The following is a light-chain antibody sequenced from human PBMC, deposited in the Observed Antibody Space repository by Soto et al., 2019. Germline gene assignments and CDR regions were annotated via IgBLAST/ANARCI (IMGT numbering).Light chain of an antibody. CDR1: SSDVGGYNY. CDR2: EVT. V-gene: IGLV2-14*01. CDR3: TSYTAGSTWI. J-gene: IGLJ2*01. Sequence: QSALTQPASVSGSPGQSITISCTGSSSDVGGYNYVSWFQQYPGKAPKLMVYEVTKRPSGASDRFSGSKSGNTASLTISGLQAEDEADYYCTSYTAGSTWIFGGGTKLTVL.